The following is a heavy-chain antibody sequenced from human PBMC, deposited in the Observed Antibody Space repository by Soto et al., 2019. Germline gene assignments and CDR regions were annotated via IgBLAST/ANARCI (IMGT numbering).Heavy chain of an antibody. CDR3: VRDGTKTLRDWFDP. CDR1: GASISGSY. J-gene: IGHJ5*02. CDR2: IYATGTT. Sequence: PSETLSLTCTVSGASISGSYWSWIRKSAGKGLEWIGRIYATGTTDYNPSLKSRVMMSVDTSKKQFSLKLRSVTAADTAVYYCVRDGTKTLRDWFDPWGQGISVTVPQ. V-gene: IGHV4-4*07. D-gene: IGHD1-1*01.